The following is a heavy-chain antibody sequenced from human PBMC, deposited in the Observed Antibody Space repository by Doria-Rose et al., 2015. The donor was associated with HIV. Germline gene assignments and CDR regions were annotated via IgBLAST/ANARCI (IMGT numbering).Heavy chain of an antibody. CDR3: AGLVGRGLKYFQY. D-gene: IGHD2-15*01. CDR2: ISYSGST. V-gene: IGHV4-39*07. Sequence: QVQLRESGPRLVRPSETLSLTCSVSGGSVSSTDYCWAWIRQPPGKGLEWIGTISYSGSTYYNVSLKSRLTVSVDTAKNQFSLKLTSVTAADTAAYFCAGLVGRGLKYFQYWSQGTLATVSS. J-gene: IGHJ1*01. CDR1: GGSVSSTDYC.